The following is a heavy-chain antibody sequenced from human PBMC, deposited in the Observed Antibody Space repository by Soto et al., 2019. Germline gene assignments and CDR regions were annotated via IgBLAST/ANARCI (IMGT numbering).Heavy chain of an antibody. J-gene: IGHJ4*02. Sequence: SETLSLTCTVSGGSISSYYWSWIRQPPGKGLEWIGYIYYSGSTNYNPSLKSRVTISVDTSKNQFSLKLSSVTAADTAVYYCARVYGDYEGDVDYWGQGTLVTSPQ. CDR2: IYYSGST. D-gene: IGHD4-17*01. CDR1: GGSISSYY. V-gene: IGHV4-59*01. CDR3: ARVYGDYEGDVDY.